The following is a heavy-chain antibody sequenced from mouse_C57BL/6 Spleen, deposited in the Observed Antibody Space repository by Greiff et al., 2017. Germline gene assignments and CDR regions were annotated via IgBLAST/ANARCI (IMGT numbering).Heavy chain of an antibody. D-gene: IGHD2-3*01. Sequence: QVHVKQSGAELVRPGTSVKVSCKASGYAFTNYLIEWVKQRPGQGLEWIGVINPGSGGTNYNEKFKGKATLTADKSSSTAYMQLSSLTSEDSAVYFCARANGYYDYYAMDYWGQGTSVTVSS. CDR3: ARANGYYDYYAMDY. J-gene: IGHJ4*01. CDR2: INPGSGGT. CDR1: GYAFTNYL. V-gene: IGHV1-54*01.